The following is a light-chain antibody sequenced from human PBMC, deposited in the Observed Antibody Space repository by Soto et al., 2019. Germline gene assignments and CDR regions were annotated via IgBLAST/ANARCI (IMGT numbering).Light chain of an antibody. V-gene: IGLV1-47*02. CDR1: SSNIGSNY. CDR2: RDN. CDR3: AAWDDTQSGPI. Sequence: QSVLTQPPSASGTPGQRVTMSCSGSSSNIGSNYVYWYQQLPGTAPKLLIHRDNQRPSGVPDRFSGSKSGTSGSLVISGLRSEDEADYYCAAWDDTQSGPIFAGGTKLTVL. J-gene: IGLJ2*01.